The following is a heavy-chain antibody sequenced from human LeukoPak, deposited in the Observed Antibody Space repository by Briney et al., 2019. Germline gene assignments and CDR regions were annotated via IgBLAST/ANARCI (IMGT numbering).Heavy chain of an antibody. J-gene: IGHJ4*02. V-gene: IGHV1-2*02. CDR2: INPESGAT. Sequence: ASVKVSCKVSGYTFTGHYMHWVRQAPGQGLEWMGWINPESGATNYAQKFQGRVTMTRGTSISTVYMGLGSLRSDDTAVYYCARDSRYCGGDCYSNQVPHSYFDPWGQGTLVTVSS. CDR3: ARDSRYCGGDCYSNQVPHSYFDP. D-gene: IGHD2-21*02. CDR1: GYTFTGHY.